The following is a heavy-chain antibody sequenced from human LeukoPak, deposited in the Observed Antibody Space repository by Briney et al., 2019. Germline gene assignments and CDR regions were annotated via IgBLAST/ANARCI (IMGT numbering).Heavy chain of an antibody. CDR2: IYSDGRI. D-gene: IGHD5-18*01. CDR3: ARESGYSYGLAGFFDY. J-gene: IGHJ4*02. Sequence: GGSLRLSCAASGFTVSSNYISLVRQAPGKGLEWVSVIYSDGRIHSADSVKGRFTISRDDSKNTLSLQMNSLRAEDTAVYYCARESGYSYGLAGFFDYWGQGTLVTVSS. V-gene: IGHV3-53*01. CDR1: GFTVSSNY.